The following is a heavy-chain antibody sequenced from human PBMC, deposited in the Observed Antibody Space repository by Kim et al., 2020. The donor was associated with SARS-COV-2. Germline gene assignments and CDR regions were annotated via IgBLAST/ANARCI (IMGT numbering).Heavy chain of an antibody. V-gene: IGHV1-69*04. Sequence: ANYAQKFQSRVTITADKSTSTAYMELSSLRSEDTAVYYCARGDYVWELNVWGQGTTVTVSS. D-gene: IGHD3-16*01. J-gene: IGHJ6*02. CDR2: A. CDR3: ARGDYVWELNV.